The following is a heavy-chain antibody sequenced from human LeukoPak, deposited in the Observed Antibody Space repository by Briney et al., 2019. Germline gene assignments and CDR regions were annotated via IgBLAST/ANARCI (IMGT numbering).Heavy chain of an antibody. CDR1: GFTVSADC. CDR3: TRGPDEAKLSK. V-gene: IGHV3-53*01. Sequence: GGSLRLSCAASGFTVSADCMGWVRQAPGKGLEWVSVICSGDTTNYADSVKGRFTISRDNSKNTLYLQMNSLRVEDTAVYYCTRGPDEAKLSKWGQGTLVTVSS. J-gene: IGHJ4*02. CDR2: ICSGDTT. D-gene: IGHD1-14*01.